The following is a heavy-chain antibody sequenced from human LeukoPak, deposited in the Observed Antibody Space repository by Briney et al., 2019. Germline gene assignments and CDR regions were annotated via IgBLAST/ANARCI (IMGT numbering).Heavy chain of an antibody. CDR1: GYTFTSYG. V-gene: IGHV1-69*13. CDR3: AGSPYYYGMDV. Sequence: ASVKVSCKASGYTFTSYGISWVRQAPGQGLEWMGGIIPIFGTANYAQKFQGRVTITADESTSTACMELSSLRSEDTAVYYCAGSPYYYGMDVWGQGTTVTVSS. J-gene: IGHJ6*02. CDR2: IIPIFGTA.